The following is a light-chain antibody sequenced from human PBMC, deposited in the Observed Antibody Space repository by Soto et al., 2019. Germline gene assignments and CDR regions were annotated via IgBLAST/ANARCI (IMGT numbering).Light chain of an antibody. V-gene: IGLV8-61*01. Sequence: QTVVTQEPSFSVSPGGTVTLTCGLNSGSVSTTYYPSWFQQTPGQAPRTLIYSTNPRSSGVPDRFSGSILGNKAALNITGAQADDESDYYCVLYMGSGFWVFGGGTKLTVL. CDR2: STN. CDR3: VLYMGSGFWV. J-gene: IGLJ3*02. CDR1: SGSVSTTYY.